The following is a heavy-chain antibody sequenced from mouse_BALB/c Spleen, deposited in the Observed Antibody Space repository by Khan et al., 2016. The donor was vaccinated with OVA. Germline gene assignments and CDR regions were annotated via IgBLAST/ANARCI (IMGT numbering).Heavy chain of an antibody. J-gene: IGHJ2*01. D-gene: IGHD1-1*01. CDR3: ASGELLLRYPDYFDY. CDR2: ISYSGST. CDR1: GYSITSDYA. V-gene: IGHV3-2*02. Sequence: EVQLQESGPGLLKPSQSLSLTCTATGYSITSDYAWNWIRQFPGNKLECMAYISYSGSTTYNPSLRSRTSITPDTSKNPSFLQLNSVTTEDTATYYCASGELLLRYPDYFDYWGQGTTLTVSS.